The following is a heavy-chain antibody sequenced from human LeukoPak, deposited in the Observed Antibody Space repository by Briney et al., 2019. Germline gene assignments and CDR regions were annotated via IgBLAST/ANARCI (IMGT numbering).Heavy chain of an antibody. CDR2: IKEDGSAK. Sequence: TGGSLRLSCAASRFTFSSYWMSWVRQAPGKGLGWVANIKEDGSAKYYVDSVKGRFTISRDNAKSTLYLQMNSLRAEDTAVYYCAKDGAPLRGIVVPAATTSNYYYYYMDVWGKGTTVTVSS. D-gene: IGHD2-2*01. J-gene: IGHJ6*03. V-gene: IGHV3-7*01. CDR3: AKDGAPLRGIVVPAATTSNYYYYYMDV. CDR1: RFTFSSYW.